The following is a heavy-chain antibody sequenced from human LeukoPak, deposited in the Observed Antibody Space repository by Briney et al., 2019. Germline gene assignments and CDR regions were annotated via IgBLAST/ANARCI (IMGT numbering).Heavy chain of an antibody. D-gene: IGHD6-19*01. CDR2: INPNSGGT. Sequence: ASVTVSCKASGGTFSSYAISWVRQAPGQGLEWMGWINPNSGGTNYAQKFQGRVTMTRDTSISTAYMELSRLRSDDTAVYYCARDRYSSGWYSDYWGQGTLVTVSS. V-gene: IGHV1-2*02. CDR3: ARDRYSSGWYSDY. CDR1: GGTFSSYA. J-gene: IGHJ4*02.